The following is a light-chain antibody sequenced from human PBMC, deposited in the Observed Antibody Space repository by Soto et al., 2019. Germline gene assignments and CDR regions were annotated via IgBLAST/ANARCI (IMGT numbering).Light chain of an antibody. CDR3: QQRSNWPPIT. Sequence: EIVMTQSPATLSVSPGERATLSCSASQSVSSNLAWYQQQPGQAPRLLIYGASSRATGIPDRLSGSGSGTDFTLTISRLEPEDFAVYYCQQRSNWPPITFGQGTRLEIK. V-gene: IGKV3D-20*02. J-gene: IGKJ5*01. CDR2: GAS. CDR1: QSVSSN.